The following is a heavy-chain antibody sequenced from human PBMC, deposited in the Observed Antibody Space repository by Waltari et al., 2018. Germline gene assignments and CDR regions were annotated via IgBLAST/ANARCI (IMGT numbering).Heavy chain of an antibody. CDR3: AKDRAYYYDSSGYYDY. V-gene: IGHV3-23*01. Sequence: EVQLLESGGGLVQPGGSLRLSCAASGFTFSSYAMSWVRQAPGKGLEWVSAISGSGGSTYYADSVKGRFIISRDNSKNTLYLQMNSLRAEDTALYYCAKDRAYYYDSSGYYDYWGQGTLVTVSS. CDR1: GFTFSSYA. CDR2: ISGSGGST. J-gene: IGHJ4*02. D-gene: IGHD3-22*01.